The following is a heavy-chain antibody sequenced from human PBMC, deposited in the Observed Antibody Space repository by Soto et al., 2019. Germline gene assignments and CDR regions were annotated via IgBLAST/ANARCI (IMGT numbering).Heavy chain of an antibody. V-gene: IGHV1-69*01. CDR3: ARNRDPIPWMTTRAGTLLGYYGMDV. J-gene: IGHJ6*02. D-gene: IGHD4-17*01. CDR2: IIPIFGTA. Sequence: PGPQVKVSCKASGGTFRSYAISWVRQAPGQGLEWMGGIIPIFGTANYAQKFQGRVTITADESTSTAYMELSSLRSEDTAVYYCARNRDPIPWMTTRAGTLLGYYGMDVWGQGTTVTVSS. CDR1: GGTFRSYA.